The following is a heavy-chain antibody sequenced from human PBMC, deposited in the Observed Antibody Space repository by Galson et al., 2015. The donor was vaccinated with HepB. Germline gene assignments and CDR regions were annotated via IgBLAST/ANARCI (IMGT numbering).Heavy chain of an antibody. V-gene: IGHV3-49*04. CDR2: IRSKAYGGTT. J-gene: IGHJ6*02. D-gene: IGHD6-19*01. CDR1: GFTFGDYA. Sequence: SLRLSCAASGFTFGDYAMSWVRQAPGKGLEWVGFIRSKAYGGTTEYAASVKGRFTISRDDSKSIAYLQMNSLKTEDTAVYYCTRGQWPGYYGMDVWGQGTTVTVSS. CDR3: TRGQWPGYYGMDV.